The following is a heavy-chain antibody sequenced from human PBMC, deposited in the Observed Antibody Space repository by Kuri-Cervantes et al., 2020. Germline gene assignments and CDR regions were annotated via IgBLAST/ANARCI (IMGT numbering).Heavy chain of an antibody. Sequence: GESLKISCAASGFTFSSYSMNWVRQAPGKGLEWVSSISSSSSYIYYADSVKGRFTISRDNAKNSLYLQMNSLRAEDTAAYYCARDLDTAMSPGVEGGYWGQGTLVTVSS. CDR3: ARDLDTAMSPGVEGGY. CDR1: GFTFSSYS. D-gene: IGHD5-18*01. V-gene: IGHV3-21*01. J-gene: IGHJ4*02. CDR2: ISSSSSYI.